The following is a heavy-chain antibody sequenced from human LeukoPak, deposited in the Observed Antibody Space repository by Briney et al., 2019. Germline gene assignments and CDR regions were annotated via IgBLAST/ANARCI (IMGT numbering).Heavy chain of an antibody. Sequence: GGSLRLSCAASGFTFSSYGMHWVRQAPGKGLEWVAVISNDGSNKYYADSVKGRFIIARDNSKNTLYLEMNSLRAEDTAVYYCARDLVGYGSGSFDYWGQGTLVTVSS. CDR1: GFTFSSYG. V-gene: IGHV3-30*03. J-gene: IGHJ4*02. D-gene: IGHD3-10*01. CDR3: ARDLVGYGSGSFDY. CDR2: ISNDGSNK.